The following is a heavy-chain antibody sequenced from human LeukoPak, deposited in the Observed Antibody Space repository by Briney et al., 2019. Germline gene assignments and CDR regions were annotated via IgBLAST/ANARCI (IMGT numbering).Heavy chain of an antibody. D-gene: IGHD6-19*01. V-gene: IGHV4-39*01. Sequence: SETLSLTCTVSGGSIRSSSYYGGWFRQPPGKGLGWIGSIYYSGSTYYNPSLKSRVTISVDTSKNQFSLKLSSVTAADTAVYYCARRDSSGWYDAFDIWGQGTMVTVSS. CDR3: ARRDSSGWYDAFDI. J-gene: IGHJ3*02. CDR1: GGSIRSSSYY. CDR2: IYYSGST.